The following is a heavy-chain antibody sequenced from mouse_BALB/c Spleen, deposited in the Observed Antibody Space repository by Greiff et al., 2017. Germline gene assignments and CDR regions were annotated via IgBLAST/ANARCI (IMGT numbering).Heavy chain of an antibody. CDR3: TSGNSYGYYFDY. V-gene: IGHV5-6-4*01. J-gene: IGHJ2*01. Sequence: EVHLVESGGGLVKPGGSLKLSCAASGFTFSSYTMSWVRQTPEKRLEWVATISSGGSYTYYPDSVKGRFTISRDNAKNTLYLQMSSLKSEDTAMYYCTSGNSYGYYFDYWGQGTTLTVSS. D-gene: IGHD1-1*01. CDR2: ISSGGSYT. CDR1: GFTFSSYT.